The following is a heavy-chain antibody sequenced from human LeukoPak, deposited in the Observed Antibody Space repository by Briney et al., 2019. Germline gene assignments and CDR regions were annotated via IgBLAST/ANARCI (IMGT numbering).Heavy chain of an antibody. Sequence: SETLSLTCTVSGGSISSSSYYWGWIRQPPGKGLEWIGSIYYSGSTYYNPSLKSRVTISVDTSKNQFSLKLSSVTAADTAVYYCAGLNKPDDFWSGYHQSDFDYWGQGTLVTVSS. V-gene: IGHV4-39*01. D-gene: IGHD3-3*01. CDR2: IYYSGST. CDR3: AGLNKPDDFWSGYHQSDFDY. J-gene: IGHJ4*02. CDR1: GGSISSSSYY.